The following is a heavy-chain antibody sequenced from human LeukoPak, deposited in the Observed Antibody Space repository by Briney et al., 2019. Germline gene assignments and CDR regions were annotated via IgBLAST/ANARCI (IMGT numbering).Heavy chain of an antibody. CDR3: ARGLERLDSNNYLSFAFDI. V-gene: IGHV1-46*01. CDR2: INTSGGHT. Sequence: GASVKVSCKASGYTFTDYYMHWVRQAPGQGLEWMGIINTSGGHTNYAQKCQGRVSMTRDTSTGTLYMDLSSLRFEDTAVYYCARGLERLDSNNYLSFAFDIWGQGTMVTVS. D-gene: IGHD4-11*01. J-gene: IGHJ3*02. CDR1: GYTFTDYY.